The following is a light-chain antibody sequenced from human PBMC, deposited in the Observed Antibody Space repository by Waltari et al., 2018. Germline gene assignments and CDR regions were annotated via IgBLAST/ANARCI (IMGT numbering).Light chain of an antibody. CDR2: LDS. CDR1: NIGTKS. Sequence: SYRLTQPPSVSVAPGKTARISCGGDNIGTKSAHWYQHRPGQAPVLVIYLDSARPSGVSERFSGSNSGNTATLTIIRVEVGDEADYYCQVCGTSCDHPVFGGGTKLTVL. J-gene: IGLJ3*02. V-gene: IGLV3-21*04. CDR3: QVCGTSCDHPV.